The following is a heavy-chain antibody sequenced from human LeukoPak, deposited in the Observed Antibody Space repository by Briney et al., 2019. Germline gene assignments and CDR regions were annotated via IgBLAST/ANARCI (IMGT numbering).Heavy chain of an antibody. CDR2: IYTSGTT. D-gene: IGHD6-13*01. J-gene: IGHJ4*02. Sequence: SETLSLTCSVSGDSISSGSFYRSWIRQPAGRGLEWIGRIYTSGTTNYNPSLKSRVTISVDTSKNQFSLKLSSVTAADTAVYYCARDVIAAPGTSDYWGQGALVTVSS. V-gene: IGHV4-61*02. CDR1: GDSISSGSFY. CDR3: ARDVIAAPGTSDY.